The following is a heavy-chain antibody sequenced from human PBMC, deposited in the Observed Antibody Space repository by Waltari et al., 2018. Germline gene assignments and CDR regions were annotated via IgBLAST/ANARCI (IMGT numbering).Heavy chain of an antibody. CDR3: ARDYYYYMDV. CDR1: GFTFTSNW. CDR2: INQDGSEK. J-gene: IGHJ6*03. Sequence: EEQLVESGGGLVQPGGSLRLSCAASGFTFTSNWMAWVRQAPGKGLEWVANINQDGSEKRYVDAVKGRFTISRDNARNLLYLQLNRLRAEDTALYYCARDYYYYMDVWGKGTTVTVAS. V-gene: IGHV3-7*01.